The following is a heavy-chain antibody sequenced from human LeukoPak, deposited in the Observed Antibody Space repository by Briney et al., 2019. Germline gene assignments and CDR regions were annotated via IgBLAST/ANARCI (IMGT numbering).Heavy chain of an antibody. CDR3: AGDVYYDSSGLDY. CDR1: GFTFSSYA. CDR2: ISGSGGST. J-gene: IGHJ4*02. Sequence: GGSLRLSCAASGFTFSSYAMSWVRQAPGKGLEWVSAISGSGGSTYYADSVKGRFTISRDNSKNTLYLQMNSLRAEDTAVYYCAGDVYYDSSGLDYWGQGTLVTVSS. D-gene: IGHD3-22*01. V-gene: IGHV3-23*01.